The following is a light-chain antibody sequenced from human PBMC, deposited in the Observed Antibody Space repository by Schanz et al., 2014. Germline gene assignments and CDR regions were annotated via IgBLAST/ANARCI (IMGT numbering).Light chain of an antibody. V-gene: IGLV2-14*03. CDR3: SSFTSSSTWV. CDR1: SRDVGSYNF. Sequence: QSALTQPASVSGSPGQSITISCTGTSRDVGSYNFVSWYQQHPGKAPKLMIYDVSNRPSGVSNRFSGSKSVNTASLTISGLQAEDEADYYCSSFTSSSTWVFGGGTKLTVL. J-gene: IGLJ3*02. CDR2: DVS.